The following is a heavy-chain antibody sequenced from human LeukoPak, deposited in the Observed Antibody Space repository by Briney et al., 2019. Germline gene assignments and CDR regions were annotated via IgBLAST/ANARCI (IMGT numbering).Heavy chain of an antibody. CDR2: INHSGST. CDR3: VRHPDEYYDFWSGFFDP. V-gene: IGHV4-34*01. CDR1: GGSFSGYY. J-gene: IGHJ5*02. Sequence: SETLSLTCAVYGGSFSGYYWSWIRQPPGKGLEWIGEINHSGSTNYNPSLKSRVTISVDTSKNQFSLKLSSVTAADTAVYYCVRHPDEYYDFWSGFFDPWGQGTLVTVSS. D-gene: IGHD3-3*01.